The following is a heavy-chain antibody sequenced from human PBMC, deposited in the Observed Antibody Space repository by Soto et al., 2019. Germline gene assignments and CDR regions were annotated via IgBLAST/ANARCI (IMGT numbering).Heavy chain of an antibody. CDR2: ISGSGGST. CDR1: GFTFSSYA. V-gene: IGHV3-23*01. D-gene: IGHD5-12*01. Sequence: LRLSCAASGFTFSSYAMSWVRQAPGKGLEWVSAISGSGGSTYYADSVKGRFTISRDNSKNTLYLQMNSLRAEDTAVYYCAKDWYSGYDYHGFYSYFYGMDVWGQGTPATAP. J-gene: IGHJ6*02. CDR3: AKDWYSGYDYHGFYSYFYGMDV.